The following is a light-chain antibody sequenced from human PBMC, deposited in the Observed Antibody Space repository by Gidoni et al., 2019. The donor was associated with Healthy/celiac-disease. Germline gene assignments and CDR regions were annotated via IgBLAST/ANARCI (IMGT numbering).Light chain of an antibody. J-gene: IGLJ2*01. CDR2: KDS. Sequence: SSELTQPPSVSVSPGQTARITCSGDALPKQYAYWYQQKPGQAPVLVIYKDSERPSGIPERFSGSSSGTTVTLTISGVQAEDEADYYCQSADSSGTYHGVFGGGTKLTVL. CDR1: ALPKQY. V-gene: IGLV3-25*03. CDR3: QSADSSGTYHGV.